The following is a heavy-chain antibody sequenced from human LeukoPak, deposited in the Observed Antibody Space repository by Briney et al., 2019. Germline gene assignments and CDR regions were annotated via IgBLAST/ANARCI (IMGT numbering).Heavy chain of an antibody. CDR2: IYYSGST. Sequence: PSETLSLTCTVSGGSISSYYWSWIRQPPGKGLEWIGYIYYSGSTNYNPSLKSRVTMSVDTSKNQFSLKLSSVTAADTAVYYCARYGGSSWPLPFDYWGQGTLVTVSS. V-gene: IGHV4-59*01. CDR3: ARYGGSSWPLPFDY. D-gene: IGHD6-13*01. CDR1: GGSISSYY. J-gene: IGHJ4*02.